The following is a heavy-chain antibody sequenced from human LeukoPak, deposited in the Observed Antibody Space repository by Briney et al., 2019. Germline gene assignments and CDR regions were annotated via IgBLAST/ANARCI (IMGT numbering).Heavy chain of an antibody. CDR1: GGTFSTYA. CDR2: IIPIFGTS. J-gene: IGHJ3*02. V-gene: IGHV1-69*13. Sequence: GASVKVSCKASGGTFSTYAISWVRQAPGQGLEWMGGIIPIFGTSNYAQKFQGRVTITADESTSTAYMELSSLRSEDTAVYYCAGDDGRYFDRLGHDAFDIWGQGTLVTVSS. D-gene: IGHD3-9*01. CDR3: AGDDGRYFDRLGHDAFDI.